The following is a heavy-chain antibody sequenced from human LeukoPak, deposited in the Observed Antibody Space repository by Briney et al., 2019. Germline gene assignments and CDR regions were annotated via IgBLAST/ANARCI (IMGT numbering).Heavy chain of an antibody. D-gene: IGHD6-19*01. CDR2: ISTSGTTI. CDR3: ARGPYTNGHYFDY. J-gene: IGHJ4*02. Sequence: PGGSLRLSCAASGFTFSDYAMNWVRQAPGKGLEWVSYISTSGTTIYYADSVKGRFTISRDNARNSLYLQMNSLRDEDTAVYYCARGPYTNGHYFDYWGQGTLATVSS. V-gene: IGHV3-48*02. CDR1: GFTFSDYA.